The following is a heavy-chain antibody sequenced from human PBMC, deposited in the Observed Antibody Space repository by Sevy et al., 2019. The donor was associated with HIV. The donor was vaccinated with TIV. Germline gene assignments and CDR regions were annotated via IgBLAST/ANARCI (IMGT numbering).Heavy chain of an antibody. CDR2: ISSRSTYT. J-gene: IGHJ4*03. CDR3: ARVRYDSGSYYKDY. CDR1: EFTFSDYY. D-gene: IGHD3-10*01. Sequence: GGSLRLSCAASEFTFSDYYMSWIRQAPGKGLEWVSYISSRSTYTNYADSVKGRFTISRDNARNSLYLQMNSLRAEDTAVYYCARVRYDSGSYYKDYWGQGTTVTVSS. V-gene: IGHV3-11*06.